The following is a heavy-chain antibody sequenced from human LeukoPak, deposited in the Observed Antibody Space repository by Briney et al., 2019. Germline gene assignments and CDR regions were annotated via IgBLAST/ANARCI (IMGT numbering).Heavy chain of an antibody. V-gene: IGHV3-23*01. D-gene: IGHD6-19*01. Sequence: PGGSLRLSCAASGFTFSKNAMSWVRQAPGKGLEWVSSIGAGGGGGSTVYADSVKGRFAISRDNSKNTLFLQMNNLRAEDTAVYYCAIDPYSSGWRGGDYFDYWGQGTLVTVSS. J-gene: IGHJ4*02. CDR1: GFTFSKNA. CDR3: AIDPYSSGWRGGDYFDY. CDR2: IGAGGGGGST.